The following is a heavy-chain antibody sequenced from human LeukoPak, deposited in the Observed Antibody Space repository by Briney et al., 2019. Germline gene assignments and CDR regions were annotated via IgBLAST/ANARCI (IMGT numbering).Heavy chain of an antibody. Sequence: SETLSLTCTVSGTSINYYYWSWIRQPPGKGLEWIAYVSESGNTDYNPSLKARVTVSEDTSKNQVSLKLSSVTAADTAVYYWARHRDYTIFAYLGMDVWGQGITVTVSS. D-gene: IGHD3-10*02. CDR1: GTSINYYY. CDR3: ARHRDYTIFAYLGMDV. CDR2: VSESGNT. J-gene: IGHJ6*02. V-gene: IGHV4-59*08.